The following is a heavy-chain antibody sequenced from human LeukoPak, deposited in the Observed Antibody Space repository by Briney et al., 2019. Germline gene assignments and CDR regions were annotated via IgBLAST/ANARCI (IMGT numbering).Heavy chain of an antibody. V-gene: IGHV1-2*02. CDR2: INPKSGGT. CDR1: GYTFTAYY. D-gene: IGHD3-10*01. Sequence: ASVKVSCKASGYTFTAYYMHWVRQAPGQGLEWMGWINPKSGGTNYAQKFQGRVTMTWDTSITTAYMELSRLRSDDTAVYYCARLVRGVAYFDYWGQGTLVTVSS. CDR3: ARLVRGVAYFDY. J-gene: IGHJ4*02.